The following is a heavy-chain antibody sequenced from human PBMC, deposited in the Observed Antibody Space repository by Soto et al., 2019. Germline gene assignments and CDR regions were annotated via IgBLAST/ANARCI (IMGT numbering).Heavy chain of an antibody. V-gene: IGHV1-69*02. CDR1: GGTFSSYT. Sequence: QVQLVQSGAEVKKPGSSVKVSCKDSGGTFSSYTISWVRQAPGQGLEWMGRIIPILGIANYAQKFQGRVKITADKSKSTAYMELSSLRSEDTAVYYCARFRGSYGMDVWGQGTTVTVSS. D-gene: IGHD3-10*01. J-gene: IGHJ6*02. CDR2: IIPILGIA. CDR3: ARFRGSYGMDV.